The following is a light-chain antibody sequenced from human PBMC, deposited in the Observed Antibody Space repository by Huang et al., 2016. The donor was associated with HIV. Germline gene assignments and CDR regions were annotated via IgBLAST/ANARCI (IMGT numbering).Light chain of an antibody. CDR1: QSVSSI. J-gene: IGKJ2*01. CDR2: GSS. Sequence: EILMTQSPATLSVSPGERATLSCRASQSVSSILAWYQQKPGQAPRLLIYGSSFRATCVPTRFSGSGSGTDFTLTINSLQSEDVAVYYCQQYNNGPPYTFGQGTKLEI. CDR3: QQYNNGPPYT. V-gene: IGKV3-15*01.